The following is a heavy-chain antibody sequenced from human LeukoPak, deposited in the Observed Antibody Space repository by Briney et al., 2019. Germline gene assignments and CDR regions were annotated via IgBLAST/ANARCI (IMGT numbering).Heavy chain of an antibody. CDR2: INPNSGGT. D-gene: IGHD3-10*01. Sequence: ASVKVSCKASGYTFTGYYMHWVRQAPGQGHEWMGWINPNSGGTNYAQKFQGRVTMTRDTSISTAYMELSRLRCDGTAVYYCAAGGGITMVVDYWGQGTLVTVSS. J-gene: IGHJ4*02. CDR1: GYTFTGYY. CDR3: AAGGGITMVVDY. V-gene: IGHV1-2*02.